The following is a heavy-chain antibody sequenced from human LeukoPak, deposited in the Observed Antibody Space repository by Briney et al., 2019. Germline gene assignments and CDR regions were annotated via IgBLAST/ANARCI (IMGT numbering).Heavy chain of an antibody. Sequence: SETLSLTCSFSGGSISSSTYHWGWIRQPPGKALERIGTIYYSGITDYHPSLKSRVAISVDTSKNQFSLKEGCVTAADTAVYYCASYRSSYVDYWGQGTLVTVSS. CDR1: GGSISSSTYH. D-gene: IGHD2-2*01. CDR2: IYYSGIT. CDR3: ASYRSSYVDY. V-gene: IGHV4-39*01. J-gene: IGHJ4*02.